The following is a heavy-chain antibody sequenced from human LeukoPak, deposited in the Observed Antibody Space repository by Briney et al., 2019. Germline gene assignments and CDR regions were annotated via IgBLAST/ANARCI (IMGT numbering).Heavy chain of an antibody. V-gene: IGHV1-2*02. J-gene: IGHJ6*03. Sequence: ASVKVSCKASGYTFSGYFMHWVRQAPGQGLEWMGWINPNSGGTNYAPKFQGRVTMTRDTSISTVYMDLRRLRSDDTALVYFSRDVGGAAAGNDYYMDVWGKGTTVTVSS. D-gene: IGHD6-13*01. CDR2: INPNSGGT. CDR3: SRDVGGAAAGNDYYMDV. CDR1: GYTFSGYF.